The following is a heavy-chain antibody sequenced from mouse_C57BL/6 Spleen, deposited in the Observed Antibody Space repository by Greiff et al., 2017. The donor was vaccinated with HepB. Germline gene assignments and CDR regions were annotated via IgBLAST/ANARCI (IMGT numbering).Heavy chain of an antibody. J-gene: IGHJ4*01. Sequence: QVQLQQPGTELVKPGASVKLSCKASGYTFTSYWMHRVKQRPGQGLEWIGNINPSNGGTNYNEKFKSKATLTVDKSSSTAYMQLSSLTSEDSAVYYCARAQPIYYDYDGAMDYWGQGTSVTVAS. CDR2: INPSNGGT. D-gene: IGHD2-4*01. CDR1: GYTFTSYW. V-gene: IGHV1-53*01. CDR3: ARAQPIYYDYDGAMDY.